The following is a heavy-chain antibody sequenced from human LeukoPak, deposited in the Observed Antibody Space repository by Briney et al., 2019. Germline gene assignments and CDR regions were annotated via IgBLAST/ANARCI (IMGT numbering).Heavy chain of an antibody. D-gene: IGHD1-26*01. Sequence: ASVKVSCKASGYTFTNYDINWVRQATGQGLEWMGWMNPKSRNTGYAQKFQGRVTMTRNTSISTAYMELSSLRSEDTALYYCARDIAGATKGGWFDTWGQGTPVTVSS. J-gene: IGHJ5*02. CDR1: GYTFTNYD. V-gene: IGHV1-8*01. CDR2: MNPKSRNT. CDR3: ARDIAGATKGGWFDT.